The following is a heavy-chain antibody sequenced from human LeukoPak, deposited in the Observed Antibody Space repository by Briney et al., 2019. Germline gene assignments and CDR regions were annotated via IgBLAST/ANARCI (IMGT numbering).Heavy chain of an antibody. Sequence: HSGGSLRLSCATSGFTIGKSDMAWVRQAPGKGLEWVSHITASGTAMFYADSVKGRFTISRDNAKNSLYLQMNSLRDEDTAVYYCASSESYRFDYWGQGTLVTVSS. CDR1: GFTIGKSD. J-gene: IGHJ4*02. D-gene: IGHD1-26*01. V-gene: IGHV3-48*02. CDR3: ASSESYRFDY. CDR2: ITASGTAM.